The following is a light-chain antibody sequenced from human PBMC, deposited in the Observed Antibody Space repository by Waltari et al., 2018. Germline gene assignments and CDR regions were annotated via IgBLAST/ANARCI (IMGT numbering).Light chain of an antibody. V-gene: IGKV3-20*01. J-gene: IGKJ1*01. CDR2: CSS. Sequence: EIVLTQSPGTLSLSPGERATLSCRASQSVSSNLAGYQKKPGQAPRLLISCSSIRATGIPDRFSGSGSGTDFTLTISRLEPKDFAVYYCPHYVPSPPWTFGQGTKVEIK. CDR3: PHYVPSPPWT. CDR1: QSVSSN.